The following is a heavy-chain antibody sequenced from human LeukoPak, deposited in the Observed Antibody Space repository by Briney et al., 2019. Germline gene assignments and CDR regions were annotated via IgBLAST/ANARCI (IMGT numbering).Heavy chain of an antibody. CDR1: GFTFSSYG. V-gene: IGHV3-30*02. D-gene: IGHD1-1*01. CDR2: IRYDGSNK. J-gene: IGHJ4*02. CDR3: ARERKYDSNFDY. Sequence: GGSLRLSCAASGFTFSSYGMHWVRQAPGKGLEWVAFIRYDGSNKYYADSVKGRFTVSRDNAKNTLYLQMNSLRAEDTAVYYCARERKYDSNFDYWGQGTLVTVSS.